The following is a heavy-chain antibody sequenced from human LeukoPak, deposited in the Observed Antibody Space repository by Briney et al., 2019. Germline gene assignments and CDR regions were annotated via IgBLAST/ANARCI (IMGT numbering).Heavy chain of an antibody. CDR3: ARWFCISNTCYHMDV. D-gene: IGHD2-2*01. CDR2: IYSSGTT. V-gene: IGHV4-59*01. J-gene: IGHJ6*03. Sequence: SETLSLTCTVSGGSISTYYWSWIRQPPGEGLEWIGYIYSSGTTIYNPSLKSRVTMSEDTSKNQLSLRLSSVTAADTAVYYCARWFCISNTCYHMDVWGKGTTVTVS. CDR1: GGSISTYY.